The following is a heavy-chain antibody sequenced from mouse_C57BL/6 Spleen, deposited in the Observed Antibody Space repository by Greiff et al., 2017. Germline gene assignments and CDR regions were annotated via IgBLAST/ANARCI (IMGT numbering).Heavy chain of an antibody. Sequence: EVKLMESGGGLVKPGGSLKLSCAASGFTFSSYTMSWVRQTPEKRLEWVATISGGGGNTYYPDSVKGRFTISRDNAKNTLYLQMSSLRSEDTALYYCARHWDVGFAYWGQGTLVTVSA. CDR3: ARHWDVGFAY. D-gene: IGHD4-1*01. CDR2: ISGGGGNT. CDR1: GFTFSSYT. V-gene: IGHV5-9*01. J-gene: IGHJ3*01.